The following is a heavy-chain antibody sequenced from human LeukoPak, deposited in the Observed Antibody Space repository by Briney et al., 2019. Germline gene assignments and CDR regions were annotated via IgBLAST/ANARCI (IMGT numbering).Heavy chain of an antibody. V-gene: IGHV1-69*04. CDR2: IIPILGIA. D-gene: IGHD3-22*01. CDR3: ARVSVSDYDSSGYLIGAFDI. J-gene: IGHJ3*02. Sequence: ASVKVSCKASGYTFTGYYMHWVRQAPGQGLEWMGRIIPILGIANYAQKFQGRVTITADKSTSTAYMELSSLRSEDTAVYYCARVSVSDYDSSGYLIGAFDIWGQGTMVTVSS. CDR1: GYTFTGYY.